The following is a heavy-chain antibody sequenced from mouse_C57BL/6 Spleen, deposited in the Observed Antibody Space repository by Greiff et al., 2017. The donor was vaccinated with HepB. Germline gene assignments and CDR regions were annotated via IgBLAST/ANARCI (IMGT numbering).Heavy chain of an antibody. CDR3: ARTSLDYYGSSYDYAMDY. CDR1: GFSLTSYA. D-gene: IGHD1-1*01. CDR2: IWTGGGT. Sequence: VQLQESGPGLVAPSQSLSITCTVSGFSLTSYAISWVRQPPGKGLEWLGVIWTGGGTNYNSALKSRLSISKDNSKSQVFLKMNSLQTDDTARYYCARTSLDYYGSSYDYAMDYWGQGTSVTVSS. V-gene: IGHV2-9-1*01. J-gene: IGHJ4*01.